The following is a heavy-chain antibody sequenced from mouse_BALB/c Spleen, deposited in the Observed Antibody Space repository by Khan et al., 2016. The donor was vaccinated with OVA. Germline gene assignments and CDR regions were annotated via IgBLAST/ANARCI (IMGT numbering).Heavy chain of an antibody. CDR2: IDPYNGGT. D-gene: IGHD1-1*01. Sequence: EVQLQESGPELVKPGASVKVSCKASGYSFTDYNMFWVKQSHGKSLEWIGYIDPYNGGTSYNQKFKGKATLTVDKSARKAFMHLSMLTAEDSAVFYCARTDDYGSSYYLDYWGQGTTLTVSS. CDR1: GYSFTDYN. J-gene: IGHJ2*01. CDR3: ARTDDYGSSYYLDY. V-gene: IGHV1S135*01.